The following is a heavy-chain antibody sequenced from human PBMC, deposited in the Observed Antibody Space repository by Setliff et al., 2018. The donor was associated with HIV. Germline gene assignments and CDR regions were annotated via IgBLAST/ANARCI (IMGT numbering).Heavy chain of an antibody. CDR3: ASKLWDGDYGLLDD. V-gene: IGHV1-69*05. Sequence: SVKVSCKAPGGSFSYFAIAWVRQAPGQGLEWIGAIIPATGAINYAQTLQGRVTLITDKSTGTAYMELSSLTSEDSAVYYCASKLWDGDYGLLDDWGQGTLGTVSS. CDR2: IIPATGAI. J-gene: IGHJ4*02. CDR1: GGSFSYFA. D-gene: IGHD4-17*01.